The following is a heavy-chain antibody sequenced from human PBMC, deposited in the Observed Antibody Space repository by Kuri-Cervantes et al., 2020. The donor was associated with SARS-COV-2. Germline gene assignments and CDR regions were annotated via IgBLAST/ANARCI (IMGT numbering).Heavy chain of an antibody. D-gene: IGHD1-26*01. CDR3: AKDGPDSGSYLFDY. V-gene: IGHV3-48*01. Sequence: GESLKISCAASGFTFSSYSMNWVRQAPGKGLEWVSYISSSSSTIYYADSVKGRFTISRDNSKNTLYLQMNSLRAEDTAVYYCAKDGPDSGSYLFDYWGQGTLVTVSS. CDR2: ISSSSSTI. J-gene: IGHJ4*02. CDR1: GFTFSSYS.